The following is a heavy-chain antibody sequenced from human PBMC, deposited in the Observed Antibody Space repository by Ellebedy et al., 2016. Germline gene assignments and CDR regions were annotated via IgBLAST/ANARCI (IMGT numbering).Heavy chain of an antibody. CDR1: GFTFDDYA. CDR3: AKDGGPTVLTGTYPQDY. Sequence: GGSLRLSXAASGFTFDDYAMHWVRQAPGKGLEWVSGISWNSGSIGYADSVKGRFTISRDNAKNSLYLQMNSLRAEDTALYYCAKDGGPTVLTGTYPQDYWGQGTLVTVSS. CDR2: ISWNSGSI. J-gene: IGHJ4*02. D-gene: IGHD1-20*01. V-gene: IGHV3-9*01.